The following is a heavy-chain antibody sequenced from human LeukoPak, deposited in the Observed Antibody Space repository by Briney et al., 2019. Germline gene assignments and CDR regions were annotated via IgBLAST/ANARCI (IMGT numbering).Heavy chain of an antibody. V-gene: IGHV3-23*01. CDR1: GFTFSSYG. D-gene: IGHD3-10*01. CDR2: ISGSGGST. CDR3: AKEPSNTYYYGSGTYGDY. Sequence: GGSLRLSCAASGFTFSSYGMSWVRQAPGKGLEWVSAISGSGGSTYYADSVKGRFTISRDNSKNTLYLQMNSLRAEDTAVYYCAKEPSNTYYYGSGTYGDYWGQGTLVTVSS. J-gene: IGHJ4*02.